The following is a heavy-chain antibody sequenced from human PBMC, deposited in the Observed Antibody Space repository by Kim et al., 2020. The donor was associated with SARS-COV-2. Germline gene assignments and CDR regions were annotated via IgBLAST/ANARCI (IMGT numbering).Heavy chain of an antibody. V-gene: IGHV1-3*01. CDR2: VNAANDQT. D-gene: IGHD3-16*01. Sequence: ASVKVSCKASGYTFKTYPIHWLRQAPGQTLEWMGWVNAANDQTKYSQKFQGRITISRDTSAKTAYMELRSLTTKDTAFYYYVRDMNPTVYDYWGQGTLVT. CDR3: VRDMNPTVYDY. CDR1: GYTFKTYP. J-gene: IGHJ4*02.